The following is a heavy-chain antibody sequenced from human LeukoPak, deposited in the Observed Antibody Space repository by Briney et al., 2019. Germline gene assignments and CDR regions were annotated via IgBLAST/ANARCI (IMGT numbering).Heavy chain of an antibody. Sequence: SGTLSLTCAVSGGSISSSNWWSWVRQPPGKGLEWIGELYHSGNTNYNPSLKSRVTISVDKSKNQFSLKLSSVTAADTAVYYCASRIIMTVGNSAFDIWGQGTMVTVSS. CDR3: ASRIIMTVGNSAFDI. CDR2: LYHSGNT. D-gene: IGHD3-22*01. V-gene: IGHV4-4*02. J-gene: IGHJ3*02. CDR1: GGSISSSNW.